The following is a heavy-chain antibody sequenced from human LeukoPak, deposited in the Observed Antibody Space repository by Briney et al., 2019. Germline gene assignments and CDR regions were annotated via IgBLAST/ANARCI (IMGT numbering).Heavy chain of an antibody. CDR3: AKGSSGYFFGL. V-gene: IGHV3-23*01. D-gene: IGHD3-22*01. Sequence: PGGSLRLSCTASGFIFNNYGLIWVRQAPGKGLEWVSDISNDGGGTNYADFVKGRFTISRDNSKNTLFLQMNSLRAEDTAPYYCAKGSSGYFFGLWGQGTLVTVSS. CDR2: ISNDGGGT. J-gene: IGHJ4*02. CDR1: GFIFNNYG.